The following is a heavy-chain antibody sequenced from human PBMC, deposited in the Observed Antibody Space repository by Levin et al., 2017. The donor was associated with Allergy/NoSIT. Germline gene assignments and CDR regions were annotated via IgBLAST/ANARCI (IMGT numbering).Heavy chain of an antibody. CDR1: GFTFKNYG. V-gene: IGHV3-20*01. J-gene: IGHJ5*02. CDR3: ARDTSYGSFDG. CDR2: ISGNGGTT. Sequence: GGSLRLSCAASGFTFKNYGMNWVRQAPGKGLEWVSGISGNGGTTYYADSVKGRFTISRDNAKNSLNLQVNSLRAEDTALYHCARDTSYGSFDGWGQGTLVTVSS. D-gene: IGHD4-17*01.